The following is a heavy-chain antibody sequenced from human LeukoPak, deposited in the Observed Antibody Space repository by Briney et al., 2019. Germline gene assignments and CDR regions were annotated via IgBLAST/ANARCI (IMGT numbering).Heavy chain of an antibody. J-gene: IGHJ4*02. CDR1: GYTLTGYY. D-gene: IGHD3-22*01. CDR3: ARAPPPYDSSGYDY. V-gene: IGHV1-2*04. CDR2: INPNSGGT. Sequence: ASVKVSCKASGYTLTGYYMHWVRQAPGQGLEWMGWINPNSGGTNYAQKFQGWVTMTRDTSISTAYMELSRLRSDDTAVYYCARAPPPYDSSGYDYWGQGTLVTVSS.